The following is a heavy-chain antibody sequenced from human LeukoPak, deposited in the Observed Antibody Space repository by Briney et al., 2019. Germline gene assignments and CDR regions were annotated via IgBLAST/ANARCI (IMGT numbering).Heavy chain of an antibody. Sequence: ASVKVSCKASGYTFTGYYMHWVRQAPGQGLEWMGWINPNSGGTNYAQKFQGRVTMTRDTSISTAYMELSRLRSDDTAVYYCARETQGTGYDAFDIWGQGAMVTVSS. D-gene: IGHD2-8*02. CDR2: INPNSGGT. J-gene: IGHJ3*02. CDR3: ARETQGTGYDAFDI. V-gene: IGHV1-2*02. CDR1: GYTFTGYY.